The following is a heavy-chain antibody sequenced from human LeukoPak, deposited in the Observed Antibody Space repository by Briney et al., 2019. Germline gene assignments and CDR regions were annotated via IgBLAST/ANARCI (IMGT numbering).Heavy chain of an antibody. CDR3: ARDLGYSSSGDY. D-gene: IGHD6-13*01. Sequence: SVKVSCKASGGTFSSYAISWVRQAPGQGLEWMGGIIPIFGTANYARKFQDRVTITADESTSTAYMELSSLRSEDTAVYYCARDLGYSSSGDYWGQGTLVTVSS. V-gene: IGHV1-69*13. CDR2: IIPIFGTA. J-gene: IGHJ4*02. CDR1: GGTFSSYA.